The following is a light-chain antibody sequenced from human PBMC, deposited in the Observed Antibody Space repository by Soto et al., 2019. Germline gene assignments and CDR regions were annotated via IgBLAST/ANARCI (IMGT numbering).Light chain of an antibody. Sequence: LTQPASVSGSPGQSITISCTGTSSDVGVYNHVSWYQQHPGKAPKLMIYDVSNRPSGVSNRFSGSKSGNTASLTISGLQPEDEADYYCSSYTSSSTLVVFGTGTKVTVL. CDR2: DVS. V-gene: IGLV2-14*01. CDR3: SSYTSSSTLVV. CDR1: SSDVGVYNH. J-gene: IGLJ1*01.